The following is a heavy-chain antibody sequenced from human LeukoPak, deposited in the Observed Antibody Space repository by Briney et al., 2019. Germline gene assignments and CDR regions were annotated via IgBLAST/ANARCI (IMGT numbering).Heavy chain of an antibody. D-gene: IGHD2-2*01. CDR1: GFTFSSYW. CDR3: ARDRVVPAATHYYYYYMDV. J-gene: IGHJ6*03. CDR2: IKQDGSEK. V-gene: IGHV3-7*01. Sequence: PGGSLRLSCAASGFTFSSYWMSWVRQAPGKGLEWVANIKQDGSEKYYVDSVKGRFTISRDNAKNSLYLQMNSLRAEDTAVYYCARDRVVPAATHYYYYYMDVWGKGTTVTVSS.